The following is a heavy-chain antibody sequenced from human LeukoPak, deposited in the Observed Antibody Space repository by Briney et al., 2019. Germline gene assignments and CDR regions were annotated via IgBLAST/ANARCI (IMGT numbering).Heavy chain of an antibody. Sequence: PGGSLRLSCVASGFTFSDHYMDWVRQAPGKGLEWVGRIRNKANSYTTQYAASVKGRFAISRDDSKNSLYLRMNSLKTEDTAVYYCARDLGSRDGYKDAFDIWGQGTLVTVSS. J-gene: IGHJ3*02. CDR3: ARDLGSRDGYKDAFDI. CDR2: IRNKANSYTT. CDR1: GFTFSDHY. V-gene: IGHV3-72*01. D-gene: IGHD5-24*01.